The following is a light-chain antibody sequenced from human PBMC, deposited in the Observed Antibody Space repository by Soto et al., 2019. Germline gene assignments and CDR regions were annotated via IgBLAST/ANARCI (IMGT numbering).Light chain of an antibody. V-gene: IGKV1-5*03. CDR2: KAS. J-gene: IGKJ1*01. CDR1: QTISSW. Sequence: DIQMTQSPSTLSASVGDRATITCRASQTISSWLARYQQKPGRAPKLLIYKASTLESEVPSRFSGSGSGTEFTLTISSLQPDDFATYYCQQYNRSPWTFGQGTKVEIK. CDR3: QQYNRSPWT.